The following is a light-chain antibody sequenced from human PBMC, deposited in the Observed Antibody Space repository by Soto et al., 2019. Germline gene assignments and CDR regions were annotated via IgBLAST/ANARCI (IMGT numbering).Light chain of an antibody. CDR1: SSDFGSYNR. V-gene: IGLV2-18*02. J-gene: IGLJ1*01. Sequence: QSVLTQPPSVSGSPGQSVPISCTGTSSDFGSYNRVSWYQQPPGTAPKLMIYEVSNRPSGVPDRFSGSKSGNTASLTISGLQAEDEADYYCSSYTSSSTHYVFGTGTKVTVL. CDR3: SSYTSSSTHYV. CDR2: EVS.